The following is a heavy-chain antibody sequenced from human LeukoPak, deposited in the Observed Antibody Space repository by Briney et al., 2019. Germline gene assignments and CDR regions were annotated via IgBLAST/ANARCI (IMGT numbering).Heavy chain of an antibody. CDR1: GFTVSSNY. J-gene: IGHJ3*02. CDR3: ASGEVCSSSGCYTTYAFNI. V-gene: IGHV3-53*01. Sequence: PGGSLRLSCAASGFTVSSNYMSWVRQAPGKGLEWVSVIYSGGSTHYADSVKGRFTISRDNSKNTLYLQMNSLRAEDTAVYYCASGEVCSSSGCYTTYAFNIWGQGTMATVSS. D-gene: IGHD2-2*02. CDR2: IYSGGST.